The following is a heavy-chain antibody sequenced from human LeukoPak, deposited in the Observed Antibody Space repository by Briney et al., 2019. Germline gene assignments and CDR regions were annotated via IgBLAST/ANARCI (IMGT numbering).Heavy chain of an antibody. J-gene: IGHJ4*02. Sequence: GGSLRLSCAASGFTFSSYAMTWVRQAPGKGLEWVSGISGGGYRTYYADSVKGRFTITRDNSKNTLYLQMNSLRAEDTAVYFCASGYYFDYWGQGTLVTVSS. CDR2: ISGGGYRT. V-gene: IGHV3-23*01. CDR3: ASGYYFDY. D-gene: IGHD3-16*01. CDR1: GFTFSSYA.